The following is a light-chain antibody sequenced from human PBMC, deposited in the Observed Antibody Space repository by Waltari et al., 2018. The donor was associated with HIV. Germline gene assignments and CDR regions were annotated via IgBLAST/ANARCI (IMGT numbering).Light chain of an antibody. CDR1: SGSVSTTYY. CDR2: NPV. Sequence: QTVVTQEPSFSVSPGGTVTLTCALSSGSVSTTYYPSWYQQTPGQAPRTLIYNPVTRSSGVPDRFSGSILGNKAALTITGAQADDESDYYCVLYLGSGIWVFGGGTKLTVL. V-gene: IGLV8-61*01. J-gene: IGLJ2*01. CDR3: VLYLGSGIWV.